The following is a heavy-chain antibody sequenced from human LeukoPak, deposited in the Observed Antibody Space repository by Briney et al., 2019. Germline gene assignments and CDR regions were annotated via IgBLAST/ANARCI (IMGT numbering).Heavy chain of an antibody. CDR3: ARDHLSMVRGVIIAYYFYYMDV. V-gene: IGHV3-64*01. J-gene: IGHJ6*03. CDR1: GCSFSTYA. CDR2: ISVSGRNT. D-gene: IGHD3-10*01. Sequence: GGSLSLSCAASGCSFSTYAMHWVRQAPGKGVEYVSGISVSGRNTYYANSVKGRFTVSRDNPKNTLYLQMGGLGAEDTAVYYCARDHLSMVRGVIIAYYFYYMDVCGKGTTVTVSS.